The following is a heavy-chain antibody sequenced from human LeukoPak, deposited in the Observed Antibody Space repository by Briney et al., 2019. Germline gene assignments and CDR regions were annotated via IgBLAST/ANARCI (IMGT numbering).Heavy chain of an antibody. D-gene: IGHD5-18*01. CDR2: ISSSSSTV. CDR1: GFTFNHYW. CDR3: ARSRDKNTYGYAY. V-gene: IGHV3-48*01. Sequence: GGSLRLSCAASGFTFNHYWMTWVRQAPGKGLEWVSYISSSSSTVYYTDSGKGRFTISRDNAKNSLYLQINNLRAEDTAVYYCARSRDKNTYGYAYWGQGTLVTVSS. J-gene: IGHJ4*02.